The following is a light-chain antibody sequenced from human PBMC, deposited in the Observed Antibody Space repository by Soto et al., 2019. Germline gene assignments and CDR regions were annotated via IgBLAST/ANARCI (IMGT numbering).Light chain of an antibody. CDR1: SGDVGGYNY. Sequence: LTQPASVSGSPGQSITISCTGTSGDVGGYNYVSWYQQHPGKAPKLMIYDVSNRPSGVSNRFSGSKSGNTASLTISGLQAEDEADYYCSSYTSSSTYVFGTGTKVTVL. CDR2: DVS. V-gene: IGLV2-14*01. CDR3: SSYTSSSTYV. J-gene: IGLJ1*01.